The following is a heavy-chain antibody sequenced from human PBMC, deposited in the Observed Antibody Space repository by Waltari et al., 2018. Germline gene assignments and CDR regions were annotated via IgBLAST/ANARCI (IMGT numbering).Heavy chain of an antibody. V-gene: IGHV4-59*01. D-gene: IGHD3-22*01. CDR3: ARFTGQWLSNLDAFDI. CDR2: IYYSGST. CDR1: GGSISSYY. J-gene: IGHJ3*02. Sequence: QLQLQESGPGLVKPSETLSLTCTVSGGSISSYYWSWIRQPPGKGLEWIGYIYYSGSTNYNPSLKSRVTISVDTSKNQFSLKLSSVTAADTAVYYCARFTGQWLSNLDAFDIWGQGTMVTVSS.